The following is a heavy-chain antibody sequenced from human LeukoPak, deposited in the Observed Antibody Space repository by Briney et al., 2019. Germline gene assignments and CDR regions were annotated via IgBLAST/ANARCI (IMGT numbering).Heavy chain of an antibody. J-gene: IGHJ4*02. D-gene: IGHD3-22*01. Sequence: GGSLRLSCAASGFTFSSYSMNWVRQAPGKGLEWVSYISSSSTTIYYADSVKGRFTISRDNAKNSLYLQMNSLRAEDTAVYYCARVLHKRNYDSSIYYGYWGQGTLVTVSS. CDR1: GFTFSSYS. CDR2: ISSSSTTI. V-gene: IGHV3-48*01. CDR3: ARVLHKRNYDSSIYYGY.